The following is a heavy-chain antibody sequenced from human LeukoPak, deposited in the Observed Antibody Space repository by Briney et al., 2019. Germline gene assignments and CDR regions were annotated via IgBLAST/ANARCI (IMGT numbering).Heavy chain of an antibody. Sequence: GGSLRLSCAASGFTFSSYGMHWVRQAPGKGLEWVAAIWYDGSNKYYADSVKGRFTISRDNSKNTLYLQMNSLRAEDTAVYYCASSRFWSGFTVNYWGQGTLVTVSS. CDR2: IWYDGSNK. CDR1: GFTFSSYG. V-gene: IGHV3-33*01. D-gene: IGHD3-3*01. CDR3: ASSRFWSGFTVNY. J-gene: IGHJ1*01.